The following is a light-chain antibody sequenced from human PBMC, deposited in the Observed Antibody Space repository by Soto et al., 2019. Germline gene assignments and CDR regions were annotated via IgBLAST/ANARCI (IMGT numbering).Light chain of an antibody. CDR3: AAWDDSLSAYV. CDR1: SSNVESNS. J-gene: IGLJ1*01. CDR2: SNN. V-gene: IGLV1-44*01. Sequence: QSVLTQPPSASGAPGQRVVISCSGGSSNVESNSVNWYQHLPGSAPKLLIFSNNQRPSGVPDRLSGSKSGTSASLAIAGLQSADEADYYCAAWDDSLSAYVFGSGTKLTVL.